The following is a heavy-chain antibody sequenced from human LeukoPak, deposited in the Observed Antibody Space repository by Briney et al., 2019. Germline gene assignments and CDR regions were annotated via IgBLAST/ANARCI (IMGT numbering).Heavy chain of an antibody. Sequence: SETLSLTCTVSGGSISSYYWSWIRQPAGKGLEWIGRIYTSGSTNYNPFLKSRVTMSVDMSKNQFSLKLSSVTAADTAVYYCARTYSSSWSQGHDYWGQGTLVTVSS. V-gene: IGHV4-4*07. D-gene: IGHD6-13*01. CDR1: GGSISSYY. CDR3: ARTYSSSWSQGHDY. CDR2: IYTSGST. J-gene: IGHJ4*02.